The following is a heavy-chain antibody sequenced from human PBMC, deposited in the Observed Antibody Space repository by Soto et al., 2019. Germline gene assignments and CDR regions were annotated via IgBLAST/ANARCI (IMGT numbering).Heavy chain of an antibody. J-gene: IGHJ3*02. V-gene: IGHV4-39*01. Sequence: PSETLSLTCTVSRGSISSSSYYWGWIRQPPGKGLEWIGNLYYSGSTYSNPSLKSRVTISVDTSKNQFSLKLSSVTAADTAVYYCARQVRYYYDSSGYGAFDIWGQGTMVTVS. D-gene: IGHD3-22*01. CDR3: ARQVRYYYDSSGYGAFDI. CDR1: RGSISSSSYY. CDR2: LYYSGST.